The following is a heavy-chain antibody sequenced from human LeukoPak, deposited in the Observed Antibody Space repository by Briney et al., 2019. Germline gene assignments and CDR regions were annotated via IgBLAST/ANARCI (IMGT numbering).Heavy chain of an antibody. CDR3: GVSTTRATTRTIDY. Sequence: PSETLSLTCAVYGESFSAYFWTWIRQPPGKGLEWIGEISRGGSTNYSPSLKSRVTISLDTSKNQVSLTLSSVTAADTAMYYCGVSTTRATTRTIDYWGQGTLVTVSS. CDR1: GESFSAYF. V-gene: IGHV4-34*01. J-gene: IGHJ4*02. D-gene: IGHD4-17*01. CDR2: ISRGGST.